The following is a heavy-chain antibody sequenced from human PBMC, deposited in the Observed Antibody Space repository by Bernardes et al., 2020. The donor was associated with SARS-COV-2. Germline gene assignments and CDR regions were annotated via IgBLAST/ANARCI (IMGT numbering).Heavy chain of an antibody. CDR2: INYSGST. CDR3: SKKGAVAGDPFDY. V-gene: IGHV4-59*01. D-gene: IGHD6-19*01. CDR1: GGSIRSYY. Sequence: SESLSLSCTVSGGSIRSYYGSWIRQRPGKGLEWIGNINYSGSTRYNPSFKSRVTILADTSKNHFSLKLTSVPAADTAVYYCSKKGAVAGDPFDYWGQGTLVTVSS. J-gene: IGHJ4*02.